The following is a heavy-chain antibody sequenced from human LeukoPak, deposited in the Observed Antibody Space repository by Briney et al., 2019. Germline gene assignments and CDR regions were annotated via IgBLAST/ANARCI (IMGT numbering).Heavy chain of an antibody. CDR2: IYYSGST. CDR3: ARYSGYDSYDYVWGSYRYYFDY. CDR1: GGSISSSSYY. D-gene: IGHD3-16*02. V-gene: IGHV4-39*07. Sequence: SETLSLTCTVSGGSISSSSYYWGWIRQPPGKGLEWIGSIYYSGSTYYNPSLKSRVTISVDTSKNQFSLKLSSVTAADTAVYYCARYSGYDSYDYVWGSYRYYFDYWGQGTLVTVSS. J-gene: IGHJ4*02.